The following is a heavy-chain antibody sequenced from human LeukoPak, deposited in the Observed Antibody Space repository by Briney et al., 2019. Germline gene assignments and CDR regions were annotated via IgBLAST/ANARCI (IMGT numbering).Heavy chain of an antibody. D-gene: IGHD3-3*01. CDR1: GGTFSSYA. V-gene: IGHV1-69*05. J-gene: IGHJ4*02. CDR2: IIPIFGTA. CDR3: ARDSPYYDFWSGYYY. Sequence: ASVKVSCTASGGTFSSYAISWVRQAPGQGLEWMGGIIPIFGTANYAQKFQGRVTITTDESTSTAYMELSSLRSEDTAVYYCARDSPYYDFWSGYYYWGQGTLSPSPQ.